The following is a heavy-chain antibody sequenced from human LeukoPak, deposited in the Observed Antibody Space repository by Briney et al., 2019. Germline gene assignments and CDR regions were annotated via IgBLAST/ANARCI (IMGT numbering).Heavy chain of an antibody. D-gene: IGHD5-18*01. Sequence: ASVKVSCKASGYTFSDNYMHWVRQAPGQGLEWMGWINPNSGSTKYAQKFQGRVTMTRDTAISPAYMELRRLTSCDTAVYYCARGYSSRQTGFDYWGQGTLVTVSS. CDR2: INPNSGST. CDR3: ARGYSSRQTGFDY. J-gene: IGHJ4*02. V-gene: IGHV1-2*02. CDR1: GYTFSDNY.